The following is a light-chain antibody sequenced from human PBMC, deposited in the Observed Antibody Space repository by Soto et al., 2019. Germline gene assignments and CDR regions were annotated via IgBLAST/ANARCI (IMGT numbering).Light chain of an antibody. V-gene: IGKV1-13*02. CDR2: DVS. CDR3: QQFVTYPLT. CDR1: QGISSA. Sequence: AIQLTQSPSSLSASVGDRVTITCRASQGISSAFAWYQQKPGKVPRLLIYDVSSLQSGVPSRFSGSGSGTDFTLTISSLQPEDFATYYCQQFVTYPLTFGQGTRLDVK. J-gene: IGKJ5*01.